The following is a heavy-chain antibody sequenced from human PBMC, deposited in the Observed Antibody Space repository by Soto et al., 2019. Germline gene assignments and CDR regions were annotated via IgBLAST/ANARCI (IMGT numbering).Heavy chain of an antibody. CDR3: ARGKQPLDDAFDI. J-gene: IGHJ3*02. V-gene: IGHV1-8*01. Sequence: QVQLVQSGAEVKKPGSSVKVSCKASGYTFTSYDINLVRQATGQGLEWMGWMNPNSGNTGYAQKFQGRVTMTRNTSIRTAYMELSSLRSDDTAVYYCARGKQPLDDAFDIWGQGTMVTVSS. CDR1: GYTFTSYD. D-gene: IGHD6-13*01. CDR2: MNPNSGNT.